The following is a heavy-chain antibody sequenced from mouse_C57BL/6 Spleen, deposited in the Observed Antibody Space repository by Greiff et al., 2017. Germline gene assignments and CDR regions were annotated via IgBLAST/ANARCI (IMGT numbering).Heavy chain of an antibody. CDR1: GYTFTSYW. CDR3: ARSLDSSGSWFAY. D-gene: IGHD3-2*02. Sequence: VQLQQPGAELVKPGASVKLSCKASGYTFTSYWMHWVKQRPGQGLEWIGMIHPNSGSTNYNVKFKSKATLTVDKSSSTAYMQLSSLTSEDSAVYYCARSLDSSGSWFAYWGQGTLVTVSA. CDR2: IHPNSGST. V-gene: IGHV1-64*01. J-gene: IGHJ3*01.